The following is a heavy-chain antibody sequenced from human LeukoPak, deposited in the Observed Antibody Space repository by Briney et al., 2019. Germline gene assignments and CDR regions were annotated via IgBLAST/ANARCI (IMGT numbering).Heavy chain of an antibody. CDR1: GFTFSADW. CDR2: INQDESKK. J-gene: IGHJ3*02. Sequence: PGGSLRLSCAAAGFTFSADWMNWVRQAPGKGLGCVANINQDESKKYYVYSVKGRFTISRDNARNSLYLQMNSLRAEDTAVYYCARGASVVAGNDNAFDIWGQGTMVTVSS. CDR3: ARGASVVAGNDNAFDI. V-gene: IGHV3-7*01. D-gene: IGHD6-19*01.